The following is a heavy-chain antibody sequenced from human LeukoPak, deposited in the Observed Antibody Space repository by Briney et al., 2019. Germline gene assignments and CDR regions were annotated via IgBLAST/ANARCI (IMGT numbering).Heavy chain of an antibody. D-gene: IGHD5-24*01. Sequence: GGSLRLSCSASGFIFSSYPMHWVRQAPGKRLEYVSVITNNGGSTYYADSVKGRFTISRDNSKNTLYLQMSSLRVEDTAMYYCVKGWRTMVVWGQGTTVTVSS. CDR1: GFIFSSYP. CDR2: ITNNGGST. CDR3: VKGWRTMVV. V-gene: IGHV3-64D*06. J-gene: IGHJ6*02.